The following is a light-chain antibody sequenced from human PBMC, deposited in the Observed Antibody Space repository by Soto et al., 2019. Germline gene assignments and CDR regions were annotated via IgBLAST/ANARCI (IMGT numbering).Light chain of an antibody. Sequence: QSALTQPASVSGSPGQSITISCTGTSSDVGGYVYVSWYQQHPGTAPKLLIFEVSSRPLGISNRFSGSKSGTTASLTISGLQAEDEAYYYCTSYTTSSASVFGTGTKVTVL. CDR2: EVS. V-gene: IGLV2-14*01. CDR1: SSDVGGYVY. J-gene: IGLJ1*01. CDR3: TSYTTSSASV.